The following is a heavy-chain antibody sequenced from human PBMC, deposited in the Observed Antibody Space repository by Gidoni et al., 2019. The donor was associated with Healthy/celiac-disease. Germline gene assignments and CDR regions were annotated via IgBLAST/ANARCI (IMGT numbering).Heavy chain of an antibody. Sequence: EVQLVESGGGFVQPGGSLRLSCAASGFTFSSYDMHWVRQATGKGLEGVSAIGNAGDTYYPGSVKGRFNISRENAKNSLYLQMNSLRAGDTAVYYCARERAYCSSNSCDGGMDVWGQGTTVTVSS. J-gene: IGHJ6*02. CDR3: ARERAYCSSNSCDGGMDV. CDR2: IGNAGDT. CDR1: GFTFSSYD. D-gene: IGHD2-2*01. V-gene: IGHV3-13*01.